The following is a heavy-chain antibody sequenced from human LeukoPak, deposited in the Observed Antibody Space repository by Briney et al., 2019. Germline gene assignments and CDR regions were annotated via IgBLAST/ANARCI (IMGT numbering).Heavy chain of an antibody. CDR3: ARDQEAFDY. CDR1: GYSFTSNY. CDR2: IYPRDGST. V-gene: IGHV1-46*01. Sequence: ASVKVSCKASGYSFTSNYIHWVRQAPGQGLEWMGMIYPRDGSTSYAQKFQGRVTVTRDTSTSTVHMELSSLRSEDTAVYYCARDQEAFDYWGQGTLVTVSS. J-gene: IGHJ4*02.